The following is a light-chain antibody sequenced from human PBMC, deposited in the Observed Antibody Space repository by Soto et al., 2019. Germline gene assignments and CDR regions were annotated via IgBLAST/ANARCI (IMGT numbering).Light chain of an antibody. CDR2: EVS. CDR3: SSYTSSSTLAV. V-gene: IGLV2-14*01. J-gene: IGLJ7*01. CDR1: SSDVGGYNY. Sequence: QSALTQPASVSGSPGQSITISCTGTSSDVGGYNYVSRYQQHPGKAPKLMIYEVSNRPSGVSNRFSGSKSGNTASLTISGLQAEDEADYYCSSYTSSSTLAVFGGGTQLTVL.